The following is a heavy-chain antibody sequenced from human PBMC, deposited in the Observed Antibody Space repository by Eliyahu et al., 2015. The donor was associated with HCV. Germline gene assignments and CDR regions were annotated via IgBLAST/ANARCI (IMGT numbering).Heavy chain of an antibody. D-gene: IGHD6-13*01. V-gene: IGHV1-3*01. J-gene: IGHJ4*02. CDR1: GYTFPNNA. CDR2: ITAANGNT. CDR3: ARDFYSSSPYFFDY. Sequence: QVQLVQSGAEVKTPGASVKISCKASGYTFPNNAVHWVRQAPGQRLEWLGWITAANGNTRYSQNFQGRFTLSRDTSASTAYMELSSLRSEDTAVYYCARDFYSSSPYFFDYWGQGTLVTVAS.